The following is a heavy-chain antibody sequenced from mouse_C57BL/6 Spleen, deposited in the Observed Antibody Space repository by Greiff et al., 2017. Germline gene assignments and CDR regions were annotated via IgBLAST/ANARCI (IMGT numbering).Heavy chain of an antibody. D-gene: IGHD1-1*01. Sequence: QVQLQQPGAELVKPGASVKLSCKASGYTFTSYWMHWVKQRPGRGLEWIGRIAPNSGGTKYNEKLKSKATLTVDKPSSTAYMQLSSLTSEDASVYYCARSDYYGSSYGDYWGQGTTLTVSS. CDR3: ARSDYYGSSYGDY. V-gene: IGHV1-72*01. CDR1: GYTFTSYW. J-gene: IGHJ2*01. CDR2: IAPNSGGT.